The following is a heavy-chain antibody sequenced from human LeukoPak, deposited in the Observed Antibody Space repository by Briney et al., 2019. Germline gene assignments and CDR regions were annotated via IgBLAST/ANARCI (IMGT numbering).Heavy chain of an antibody. Sequence: GGSLRLSCAASGLTFSNYWMHWVRHAPGKGLVWVSGISTDGRSTVYADSVKGRFTISRDNAKNTLYLQMNSLRAEDTAVYYCARSDSGYVLDYWGQGTLVTVSS. D-gene: IGHD5-12*01. CDR1: GLTFSNYW. J-gene: IGHJ4*02. CDR3: ARSDSGYVLDY. CDR2: ISTDGRST. V-gene: IGHV3-74*01.